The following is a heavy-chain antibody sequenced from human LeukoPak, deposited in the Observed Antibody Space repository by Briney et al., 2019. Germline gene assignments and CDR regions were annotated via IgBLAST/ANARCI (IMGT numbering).Heavy chain of an antibody. CDR1: GFTFSSYA. V-gene: IGHV4-38-2*01. CDR3: ARVEVGTPLFDY. CDR2: IYHSGST. D-gene: IGHD6-13*01. J-gene: IGHJ4*02. Sequence: GSLRLSCAASGFTFSSYAMSWVRQAPGKGLDWIGNIYHSGSTYYNSSLKSRVTISVDTSKNQFSLKLTSVTAADTAVYYCARVEVGTPLFDYWGQGTLVTVSS.